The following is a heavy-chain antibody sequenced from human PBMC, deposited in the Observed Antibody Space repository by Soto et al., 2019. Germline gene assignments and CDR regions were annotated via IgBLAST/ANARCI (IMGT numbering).Heavy chain of an antibody. D-gene: IGHD6-19*01. Sequence: EVQLLESGGDLVQPGGSLRLSCAASGFTFSSYAMSWVRQAPGKGLEWVSAISGSGGSTYYADSVKGRFTISRDNSKNTLYLQMNSLRGEDTAVYYCAKEGEHSSGWANSDYWGQGTLVTVSS. V-gene: IGHV3-23*01. CDR2: ISGSGGST. CDR3: AKEGEHSSGWANSDY. J-gene: IGHJ4*02. CDR1: GFTFSSYA.